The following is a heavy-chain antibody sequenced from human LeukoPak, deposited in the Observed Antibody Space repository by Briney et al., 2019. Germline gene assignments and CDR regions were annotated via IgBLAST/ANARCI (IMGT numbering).Heavy chain of an antibody. V-gene: IGHV3-7*04. Sequence: PGGSLTLSCAASGFTFTNYWMTWVRQAPGKGLEWVANINQDGSEKYYVDFLKGRFTISRDDAKNSVYLQMNSLRAEDTAVYYCARDRQSGSYYPPGSFDYWGQGTLVPVSS. J-gene: IGHJ4*02. CDR2: INQDGSEK. CDR3: ARDRQSGSYYPPGSFDY. CDR1: GFTFTNYW. D-gene: IGHD1-26*01.